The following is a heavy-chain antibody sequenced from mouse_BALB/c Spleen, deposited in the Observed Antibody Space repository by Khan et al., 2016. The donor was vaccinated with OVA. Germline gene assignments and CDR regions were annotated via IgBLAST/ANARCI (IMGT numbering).Heavy chain of an antibody. V-gene: IGHV1-7*01. CDR3: VKRGLLWDFDY. CDR1: GYTFINYW. CDR2: INPSTAYT. Sequence: VQLQQSGAELAKPGASVKMSCKASGYTFINYWILWVKQRPGQGLEWIGYINPSTAYTEYNQNFKEKATLTADKSSRTAYMQLRSLASEDSAVYFCVKRGLLWDFDYWGQGTTLTVSS. D-gene: IGHD2-3*01. J-gene: IGHJ2*01.